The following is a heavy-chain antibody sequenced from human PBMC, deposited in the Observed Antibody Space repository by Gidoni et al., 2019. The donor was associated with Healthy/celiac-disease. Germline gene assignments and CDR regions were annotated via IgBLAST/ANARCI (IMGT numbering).Heavy chain of an antibody. J-gene: IGHJ4*02. D-gene: IGHD3-22*01. CDR2: ISGSGGST. V-gene: IGHV3-23*01. Sequence: EVQLLESGGGLVQPGGYLRLSCAPSGLTFSSYAISWVRQAPVKGLEWVSAISGSGGSTYYADSVKGRFTISRDYSKNTLYLQMNSLRAEDTAVYYCAKDTGITMIEGYFDYWGQGTLVTVSS. CDR3: AKDTGITMIEGYFDY. CDR1: GLTFSSYA.